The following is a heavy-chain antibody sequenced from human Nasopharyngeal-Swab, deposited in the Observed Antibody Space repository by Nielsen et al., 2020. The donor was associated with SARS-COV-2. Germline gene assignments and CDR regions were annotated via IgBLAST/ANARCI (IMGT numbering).Heavy chain of an antibody. V-gene: IGHV3-21*01. CDR1: GFTFSDYY. CDR2: ISSSSSYI. D-gene: IGHD3-10*01. CDR3: ARDREFGELWGY. J-gene: IGHJ4*02. Sequence: GGSLRLSCAASGFTFSDYYMNWVRQAPGKGLEWVSSISSSSSYIYYADSVKGRFTISRDNAKNSLYLQMNSLRAEDTAVYYCARDREFGELWGYWGQGTLVTVSS.